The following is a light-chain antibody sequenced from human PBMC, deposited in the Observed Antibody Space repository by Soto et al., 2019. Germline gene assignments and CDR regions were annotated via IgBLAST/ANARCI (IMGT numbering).Light chain of an antibody. CDR2: GAS. J-gene: IGKJ3*01. CDR1: QAIRSY. CDR3: QQLNTLPPCIT. Sequence: GDSFTITGRARQAIRSYLAWYQQRPGKAPELLIYGASTLRPGGASRFSGSGSGTEFTLTISSLQPEDFATYFCQQLNTLPPCITFGPGTKVDIK. V-gene: IGKV1-9*01.